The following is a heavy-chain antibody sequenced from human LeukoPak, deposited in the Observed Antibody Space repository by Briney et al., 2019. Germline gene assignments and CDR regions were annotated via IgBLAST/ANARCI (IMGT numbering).Heavy chain of an antibody. CDR1: GFTFNKYT. CDR3: TTREKHLDY. V-gene: IGHV3-15*01. CDR2: IKGKTDGGTA. J-gene: IGHJ4*02. Sequence: GGSLRLSCAASGFTFNKYTMNWVRQAPGKGLEWVGLIKGKTDGGTADYAAFVKGRFTISRDDSKNTLYLQVNSLKTEDTAVYYCTTREKHLDYWGQGTLVTVSS.